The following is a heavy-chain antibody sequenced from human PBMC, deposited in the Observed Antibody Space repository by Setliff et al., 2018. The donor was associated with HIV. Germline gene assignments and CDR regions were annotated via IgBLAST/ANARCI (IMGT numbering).Heavy chain of an antibody. CDR2: IRYDGSDE. J-gene: IGHJ4*02. CDR3: TKKGPKGQWLVDLYFDS. CDR1: GLTFSKYA. V-gene: IGHV3-30*02. Sequence: GGSLRLSCAASGLTFSKYAMHWVRQAPGEGLQWVAYIRYDGSDEDYADSVKGRFTISRDNSKNTLYLQMNSLRADDTAVYYCTKKGPKGQWLVDLYFDSWGQGTLVTVSS. D-gene: IGHD6-19*01.